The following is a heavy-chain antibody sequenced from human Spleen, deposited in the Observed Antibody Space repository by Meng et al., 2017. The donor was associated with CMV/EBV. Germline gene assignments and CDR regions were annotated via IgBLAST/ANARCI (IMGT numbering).Heavy chain of an antibody. V-gene: IGHV3-30*04. J-gene: IGHJ4*02. CDR2: ISYDGRNK. Sequence: GGSLRLSCAASGFTFRSYPMNWVRHTPGKGLEWLAVISYDGRNKYYGDSAKGRFTISRDNSKKTLYLQINSLRAEDTGVYYCARVLFRARPDYFDYWGQGTLVTVSS. D-gene: IGHD6-6*01. CDR1: GFTFRSYP. CDR3: ARVLFRARPDYFDY.